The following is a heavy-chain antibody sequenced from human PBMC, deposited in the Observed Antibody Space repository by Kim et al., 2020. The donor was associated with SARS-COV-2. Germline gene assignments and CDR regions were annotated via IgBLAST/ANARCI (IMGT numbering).Heavy chain of an antibody. CDR3: ARVSSGLHLR. V-gene: IGHV3-53*01. J-gene: IGHJ1*01. CDR1: GFTVSSNH. D-gene: IGHD3-22*01. CDR2: LYSGDST. Sequence: GGSLRLSCAASGFTVSSNHMCWVRQAPGKGLEWVSVLYSGDSTYYADSVKGRFTISRDNSKNTLYLQMNSLRAEDTAVYYCARVSSGLHLRWGQGTLVTVSS.